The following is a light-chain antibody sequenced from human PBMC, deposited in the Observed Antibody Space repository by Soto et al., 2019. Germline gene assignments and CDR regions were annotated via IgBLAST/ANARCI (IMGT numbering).Light chain of an antibody. CDR2: AAS. CDR1: QGISSY. Sequence: DIQLTQSPSFLSASVGDRVTITCRASQGISSYLAWYQQKPGIAPKLLISAASSLQSGVPSRFSGSGSGTEFTLTIDSLQPEDFATDYCQQLNSYPLTFGGGTKVEIK. J-gene: IGKJ4*01. V-gene: IGKV1-9*01. CDR3: QQLNSYPLT.